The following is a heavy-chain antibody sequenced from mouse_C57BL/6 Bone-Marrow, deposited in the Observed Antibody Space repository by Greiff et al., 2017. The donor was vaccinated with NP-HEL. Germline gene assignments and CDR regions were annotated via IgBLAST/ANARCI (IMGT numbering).Heavy chain of an antibody. J-gene: IGHJ2*01. V-gene: IGHV5-4*03. Sequence: EVKLVESGGGLVKPGGSLKLSCAASGFTFSSYAMSWVRQTPEKRLEWVATISDGGSYTYYPDNVKGRFTISRDNAKNNLYLQMSHLKSEDTAMYYCARGGYYYGSLDFDYWGQGTTLTVSS. D-gene: IGHD1-1*01. CDR3: ARGGYYYGSLDFDY. CDR2: ISDGGSYT. CDR1: GFTFSSYA.